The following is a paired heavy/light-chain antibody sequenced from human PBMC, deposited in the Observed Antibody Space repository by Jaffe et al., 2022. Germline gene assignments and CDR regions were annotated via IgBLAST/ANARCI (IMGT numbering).Heavy chain of an antibody. V-gene: IGHV4-39*01. CDR3: ARPLWYHYYIDV. Sequence: QLQLQESGPGLVKPSETLSLTCTVSGGSISSSSYYWGWIRQPPGKGLEWIGGAYYSGSTYFNPSLKSRVTISVDTSKNQFFLKLSSVTAADTAVYYCARPLWYHYYIDVWGKGTTVTVSS. CDR1: GGSISSSSYY. J-gene: IGHJ6*03. CDR2: AYYSGST.
Light chain of an antibody. CDR1: RSDVGGYNY. Sequence: QSALTQPPSASGSPGQSVIISCTGNRSDVGGYNYVSWYQQHPGKAPKLMIYEVTKRPSGVPDRFSGSKSGNTASLTVSGLQAEDEADYYCTSYAGSNNLVFGGGTKLTVL. CDR2: EVT. V-gene: IGLV2-8*01. J-gene: IGLJ2*01. CDR3: TSYAGSNNLV.